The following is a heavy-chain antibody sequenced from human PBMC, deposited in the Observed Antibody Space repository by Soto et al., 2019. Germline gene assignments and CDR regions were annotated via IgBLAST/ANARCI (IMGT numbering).Heavy chain of an antibody. D-gene: IGHD5-12*01. J-gene: IGHJ4*02. CDR1: GGSISGHA. CDR3: VRGRSYSVYDF. CDR2: IYPSGST. V-gene: IGHV4-4*07. Sequence: SETLSLTCTVSGGSISGHAWIWVRQPAGRGLEWIGHIYPSGSTSYNPSLRSRVTMSLDTSNNQIFLNLTSVTAEDTAVFYCVRGRSYSVYDFWGPGTLVTVSS.